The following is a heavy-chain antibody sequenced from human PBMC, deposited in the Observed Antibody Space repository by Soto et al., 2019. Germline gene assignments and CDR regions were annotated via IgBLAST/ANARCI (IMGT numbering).Heavy chain of an antibody. CDR3: ARGSRGVVVVAAQGFDP. J-gene: IGHJ5*02. CDR1: GVTFSSYA. D-gene: IGHD2-15*01. Sequence: GASVKVSCKASGVTFSSYAISWVRQAPGQGLEWMGGIIPIFGTANYAQKFQGRVTITADESTSTAYMELSSLRSEDTAVYYCARGSRGVVVVAAQGFDPWGQGTLVTVSS. V-gene: IGHV1-69*13. CDR2: IIPIFGTA.